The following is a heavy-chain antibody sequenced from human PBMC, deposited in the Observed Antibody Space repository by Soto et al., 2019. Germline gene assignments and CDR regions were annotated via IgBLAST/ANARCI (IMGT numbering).Heavy chain of an antibody. CDR1: GYSFAGYG. CDR3: ARQIYDSDTGPNFQYYFDS. V-gene: IGHV5-10-1*01. CDR2: IDPSDSQT. D-gene: IGHD3-22*01. Sequence: GEPRKTPLKGPGYSFAGYGITWCRRRPGKGRGWMGRIDPSDSQTYYSPSFRGHVTISATKSITTVFLQWSSLRASDTAMYYCARQIYDSDTGPNFQYYFDSWGQGTPVTVYS. J-gene: IGHJ4*02.